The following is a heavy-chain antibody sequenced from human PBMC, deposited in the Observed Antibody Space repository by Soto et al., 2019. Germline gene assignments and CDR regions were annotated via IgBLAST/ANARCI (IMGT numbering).Heavy chain of an antibody. J-gene: IGHJ6*02. CDR3: ARDPRITMVRGVTYGMDV. CDR1: GFTFSSYA. V-gene: IGHV3-30-3*01. CDR2: ISYDGSNK. D-gene: IGHD3-10*01. Sequence: GGSLRLSCAASGFTFSSYAMHWVRQAPGKGLEWVAVISYDGSNKYYADSVKGRFTISRDNSKNTLYLQMNSLRAEDTAVYYCARDPRITMVRGVTYGMDVWGPGTTVTVSS.